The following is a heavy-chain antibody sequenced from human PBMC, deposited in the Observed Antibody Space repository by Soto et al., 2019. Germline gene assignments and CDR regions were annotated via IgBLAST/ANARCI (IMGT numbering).Heavy chain of an antibody. Sequence: ASVKVSCKASGYTFTSYYMHWVRQAPGQGLEWMGIINPSGGSTSYAQKFQGRVTMTRDTSTSTVYMELSSLRSEDTAVYYCARDFIVVVPAAIEFYYYYGMDVWGQGTTVTVSS. J-gene: IGHJ6*02. D-gene: IGHD2-2*02. V-gene: IGHV1-46*01. CDR2: INPSGGST. CDR3: ARDFIVVVPAAIEFYYYYGMDV. CDR1: GYTFTSYY.